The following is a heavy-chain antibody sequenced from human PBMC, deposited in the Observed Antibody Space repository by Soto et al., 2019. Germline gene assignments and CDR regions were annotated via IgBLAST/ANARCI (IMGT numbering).Heavy chain of an antibody. CDR3: ARAAYCTNGVCYNWFDP. Sequence: TSETLSLTCTVSGGSISRYYWSWIRQPPGKGLEWIGYIYYSGSTNYSPSLKSRVTISVDTSKNQFSLKLSSVTAADTAVYYCARAAYCTNGVCYNWFDPWGQGTLVTVSS. CDR1: GGSISRYY. V-gene: IGHV4-59*01. CDR2: IYYSGST. D-gene: IGHD2-8*01. J-gene: IGHJ5*02.